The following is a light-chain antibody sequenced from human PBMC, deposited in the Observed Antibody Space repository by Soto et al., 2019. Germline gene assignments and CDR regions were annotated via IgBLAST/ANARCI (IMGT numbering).Light chain of an antibody. CDR3: MQGIHWPLYT. J-gene: IGKJ2*01. CDR1: QSLVYSDGNTY. CDR2: MVS. V-gene: IGKV2-30*01. Sequence: DVVMTQSPLSLPVTLGQPASISCRSSQSLVYSDGNTYLNWFQQRPDQSPRRLIYMVSNRASGVPDRFSGSGSGTDFTLKISRVEAEDVGVYYCMQGIHWPLYTFGQGTKLEIK.